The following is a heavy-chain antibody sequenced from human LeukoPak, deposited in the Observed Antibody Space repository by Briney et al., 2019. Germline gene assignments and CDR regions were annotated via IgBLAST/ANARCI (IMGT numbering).Heavy chain of an antibody. D-gene: IGHD3-10*01. Sequence: SETLSLTCAVYGGSFSGYYWSWIRQPPGKGLEWIGEINHSGSTNYNPSLKSRVTISVDTSKNQFSLKLSSVTAADTAVYYCAISITMVRGVINHWGQGTLVTVSS. V-gene: IGHV4-34*01. CDR1: GGSFSGYY. CDR2: INHSGST. J-gene: IGHJ4*02. CDR3: AISITMVRGVINH.